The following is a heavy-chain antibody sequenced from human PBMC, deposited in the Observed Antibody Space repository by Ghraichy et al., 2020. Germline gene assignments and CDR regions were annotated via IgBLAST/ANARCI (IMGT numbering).Heavy chain of an antibody. Sequence: GPTLVKPTETLTLTCTVSGFSLSNARMGVSWIRQPPGKALEWLAHIFSNDEKSYSTSLKSRLTISKDTSKSQVVLTMTNMDPADTATYYCARIGEYSSSWSSYMDVWGKGTTVTVSS. D-gene: IGHD6-13*01. J-gene: IGHJ6*03. CDR3: ARIGEYSSSWSSYMDV. V-gene: IGHV2-26*01. CDR2: IFSNDEK. CDR1: GFSLSNARMG.